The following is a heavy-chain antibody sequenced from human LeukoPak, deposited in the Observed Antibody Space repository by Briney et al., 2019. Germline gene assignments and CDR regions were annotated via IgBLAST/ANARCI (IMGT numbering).Heavy chain of an antibody. D-gene: IGHD3-10*02. CDR2: ISSGGSPI. Sequence: GGSLRLSCAASGFTFSSYEMNWVRQAPGKGLEWVSYISSGGSPIYADSVKGRFTISRDNAKNSLYLQMNSLRAEDTAVYYCARNVYNFDYWGQGTLVTVSS. V-gene: IGHV3-48*03. CDR3: ARNVYNFDY. J-gene: IGHJ4*02. CDR1: GFTFSSYE.